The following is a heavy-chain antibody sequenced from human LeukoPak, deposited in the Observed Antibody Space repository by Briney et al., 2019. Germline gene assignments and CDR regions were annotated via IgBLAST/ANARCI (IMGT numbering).Heavy chain of an antibody. J-gene: IGHJ4*02. CDR1: GFTFSSYA. CDR2: ISYDGSNK. CDR3: ARVPQRGYSYGYRGNFDY. V-gene: IGHV3-30*04. Sequence: PGGSLRLSCAASGFTFSSYAMHWVRQAPGKGLEWVAVISYDGSNKYYADSVKGRFTISRDNSKNTLYLQMNSLRAEDTAVYYCARVPQRGYSYGYRGNFDYWGQGTLVTVSP. D-gene: IGHD5-18*01.